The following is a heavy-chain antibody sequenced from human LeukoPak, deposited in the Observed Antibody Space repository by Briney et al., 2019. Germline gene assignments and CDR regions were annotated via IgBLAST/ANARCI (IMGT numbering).Heavy chain of an antibody. CDR3: ARLEYSSSYDY. Sequence: GGSLRLSCAASGFTFSSYWMSWVRQAPGKGLEWVANINQDGSEKHYVDSVEGRFSISRDNTKNVLYLQMNSLRGTDTAVYYCARLEYSSSYDYWGQGTLVTVSS. J-gene: IGHJ4*02. CDR1: GFTFSSYW. CDR2: INQDGSEK. V-gene: IGHV3-7*01. D-gene: IGHD6-6*01.